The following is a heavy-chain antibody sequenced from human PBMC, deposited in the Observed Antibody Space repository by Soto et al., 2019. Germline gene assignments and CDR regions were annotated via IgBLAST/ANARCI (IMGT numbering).Heavy chain of an antibody. J-gene: IGHJ3*02. CDR2: INPSGGST. D-gene: IGHD2-2*01. CDR3: ARDRASHDGFDI. Sequence: ASVKVSCKASGYTFTSYYMYWVLQAPGQGLEWMGIINPSGGSTSYAQKFQGRVTMTRDTSTSTVYMELSSLRSEDTAVYYCARDRASHDGFDIWGQGTMVTVSS. V-gene: IGHV1-46*03. CDR1: GYTFTSYY.